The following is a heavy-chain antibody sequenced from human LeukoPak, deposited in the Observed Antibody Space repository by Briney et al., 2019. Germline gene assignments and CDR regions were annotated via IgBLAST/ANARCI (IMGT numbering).Heavy chain of an antibody. D-gene: IGHD2-8*01. CDR2: MNPNSGNT. V-gene: IGHV1-8*01. CDR3: ARAALMVYALTQYFDY. J-gene: IGHJ4*02. Sequence: ASVTVSCKASGYTFTSYDINWVRQAPGQGLEWMGWMNPNSGNTGYAQKFQGRVTMTRNTSISTAYMELSSLRSEDTAVYYCARAALMVYALTQYFDYWGQGTLVTVSS. CDR1: GYTFTSYD.